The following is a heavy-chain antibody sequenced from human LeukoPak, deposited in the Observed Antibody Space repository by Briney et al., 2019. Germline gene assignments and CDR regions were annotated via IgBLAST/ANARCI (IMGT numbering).Heavy chain of an antibody. D-gene: IGHD4-11*01. CDR3: ARDDLVYSNPNAIDY. V-gene: IGHV3-11*04. J-gene: IGHJ4*02. CDR1: GFTFSDYY. CDR2: ISSSGSTI. Sequence: GGSLRLSCAASGFTFSDYYMSWIRQAPGKGLEWVSYISSSGSTIYYADSVKGRFTISRDNAKNSLYLQMNSLRAEDTAVYYCARDDLVYSNPNAIDYWGQGTLVTVSS.